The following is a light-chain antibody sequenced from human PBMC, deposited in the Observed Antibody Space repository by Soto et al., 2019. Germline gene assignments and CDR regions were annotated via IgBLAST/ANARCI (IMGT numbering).Light chain of an antibody. Sequence: DVVLTQTPRSLSVTPGQPASISCKSSQSLLYSDGRTYVYWYLQKPGQPPQLLIHEVSNRFSGVPARFSGRGSGTDFTLKISRVEAEDVGVYYCMQSIQLPITFGGGTNVEIK. J-gene: IGKJ4*01. CDR3: MQSIQLPIT. CDR2: EVS. CDR1: QSLLYSDGRTY. V-gene: IGKV2D-29*01.